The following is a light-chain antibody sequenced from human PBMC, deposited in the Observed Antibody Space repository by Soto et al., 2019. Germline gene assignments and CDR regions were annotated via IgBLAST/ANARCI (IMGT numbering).Light chain of an antibody. CDR3: QQASSFPLT. CDR1: QSIASW. J-gene: IGKJ4*01. V-gene: IGKV1-12*01. CDR2: AAS. Sequence: DIQMTHSPSSVSASVGDGVTITCRASQSIASWLTWYQQKPGKAPKVLIYAASRLQSGVPSRFSGSESGTTFTLTITNLQPEDFATYYCQQASSFPLTFGGGIKVEIX.